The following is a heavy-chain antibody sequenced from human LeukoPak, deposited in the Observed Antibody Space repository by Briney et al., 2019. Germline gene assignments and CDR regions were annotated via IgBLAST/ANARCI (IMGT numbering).Heavy chain of an antibody. V-gene: IGHV1-2*02. CDR3: ARGGRYGSGSYYQPLYYYYYMDV. CDR1: GYTFTGYY. CDR2: INPNSGGT. Sequence: ASVKVSCKASGYTFTGYYMHWVRQAPGQGLEWMGWINPNSGGTNYAQKFQGRVTMTRDTSISTAYMELSRLRSDDTAVYYCARGGRYGSGSYYQPLYYYYYMDVWGKGTTVTVSS. D-gene: IGHD3-10*01. J-gene: IGHJ6*03.